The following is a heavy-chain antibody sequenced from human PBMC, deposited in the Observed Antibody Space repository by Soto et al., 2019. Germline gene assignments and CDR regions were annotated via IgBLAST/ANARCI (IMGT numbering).Heavy chain of an antibody. CDR2: IVVGSGNT. J-gene: IGHJ5*02. CDR1: GFTFSSSA. V-gene: IGHV1-58*01. CDR3: AAFDPGPMGFDP. D-gene: IGHD3-9*01. Sequence: ASVKVSCKASGFTFSSSAVQWVRQARGQRLEWIGKIVVGSGNTNYAQKFQERVTITRDMSTSTAYMELSSLRSEDTAFYYCAAFDPGPMGFDPWGQGTLVTVSS.